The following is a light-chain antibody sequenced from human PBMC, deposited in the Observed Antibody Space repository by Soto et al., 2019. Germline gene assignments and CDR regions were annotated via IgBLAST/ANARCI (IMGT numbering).Light chain of an antibody. CDR1: SSDVGGYNY. CDR2: EVS. CDR3: SSSTSSSTPVV. Sequence: QSALTQPASVSGSPGQSITISCTGTSSDVGGYNYVSWYQQHPGKAPKLMIYEVSNRPSGVSNRFSGSKSGNTASLTISGLQAEDEDDYYCSSSTSSSTPVVFGGGTQLTVL. V-gene: IGLV2-14*01. J-gene: IGLJ2*01.